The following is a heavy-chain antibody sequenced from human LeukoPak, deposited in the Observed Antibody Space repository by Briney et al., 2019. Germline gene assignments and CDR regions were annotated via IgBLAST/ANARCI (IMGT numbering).Heavy chain of an antibody. J-gene: IGHJ4*02. CDR2: IYHSGST. V-gene: IGHV4-38-2*01. Sequence: SETLSLTCAVSGYSISSGYYWGWIRQPPGKGLEWIGSIYHSGSTYYNPSLKSRVTISVDTSKNQFSLKLSSVTAADTAVYYCARRYCSSTSCQIDYWGQGTLATVSS. CDR1: GYSISSGYY. D-gene: IGHD2-2*01. CDR3: ARRYCSSTSCQIDY.